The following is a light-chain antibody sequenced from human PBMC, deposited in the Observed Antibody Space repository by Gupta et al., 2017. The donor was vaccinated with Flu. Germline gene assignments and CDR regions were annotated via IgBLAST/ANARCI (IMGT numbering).Light chain of an antibody. V-gene: IGLV2-14*01. CDR2: EVI. CDR3: SSYTSSNSLV. J-gene: IGLJ3*02. Sequence: QSALTQPASVSGSPGQSITISCTGTSSDVGGYNYVSWYQHHPGKAPNLMIYEVINRPSGVSNRFSGSKSGNTASLTISGLQAEDESDYYCSSYTSSNSLVFGGGTKLTVL. CDR1: SSDVGGYNY.